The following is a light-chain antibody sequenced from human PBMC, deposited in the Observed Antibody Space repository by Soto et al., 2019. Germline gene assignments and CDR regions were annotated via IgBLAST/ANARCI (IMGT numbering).Light chain of an antibody. CDR1: QSVSSSY. V-gene: IGKV3-20*01. CDR2: GAS. Sequence: EILLTQSPGTLSLSPGERATLSCRASQSVSSSYLAWYQQKPGQAPRLLIYGASSRATGIPDRFSGSGSGTDFTLTISRLEPEDFAVYYWQQYGISPRTFGQGTKVEIK. J-gene: IGKJ1*01. CDR3: QQYGISPRT.